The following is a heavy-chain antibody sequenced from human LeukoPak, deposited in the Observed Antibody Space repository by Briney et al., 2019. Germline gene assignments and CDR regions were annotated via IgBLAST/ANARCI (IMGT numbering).Heavy chain of an antibody. D-gene: IGHD6-13*01. CDR1: GGTFSSYA. J-gene: IGHJ4*02. CDR3: AREYSSSWYRPGVFDY. CDR2: IIPILGIA. V-gene: IGHV1-69*04. Sequence: SVKVSCKASGGTFSSYAISWVRQAPGQGLEWMGRIIPILGIANYAQKFQGRVTITADKSTSTAYKELSSLRSEDTAVYYCAREYSSSWYRPGVFDYWGQGTLVTVSS.